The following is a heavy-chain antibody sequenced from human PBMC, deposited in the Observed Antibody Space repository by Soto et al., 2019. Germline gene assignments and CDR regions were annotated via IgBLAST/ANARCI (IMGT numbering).Heavy chain of an antibody. CDR2: IYYSGST. CDR1: GGSISSYY. V-gene: IGHV4-59*01. CDR3: AREIAAAGFNWFDP. J-gene: IGHJ5*02. Sequence: SETLSLTCTVSGGSISSYYWSWIRQPPGKGLEWIGYIYYSGSTNYNPSLKSRVTISVDTSKNQFSLKLSSVTAADTAVYYCAREIAAAGFNWFDPWGQGTLVTVSS. D-gene: IGHD6-13*01.